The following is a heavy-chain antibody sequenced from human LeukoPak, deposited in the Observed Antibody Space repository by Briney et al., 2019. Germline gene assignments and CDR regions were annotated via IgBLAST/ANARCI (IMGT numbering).Heavy chain of an antibody. CDR2: IGGRGGSA. CDR1: GFTFDDYG. CDR3: AKQGRDWLRDYYYYMDV. J-gene: IGHJ6*03. V-gene: IGHV3-23*01. Sequence: GGSLRLSCAASGFTFDDYGMSWVRQAPGKGLEWVSSIGGRGGSAYYADSVKGRFTISRDNSKNTLCLRMNSLRAEDTAVYYCAKQGRDWLRDYYYYMDVWGKGTTVTISS. D-gene: IGHD3-9*01.